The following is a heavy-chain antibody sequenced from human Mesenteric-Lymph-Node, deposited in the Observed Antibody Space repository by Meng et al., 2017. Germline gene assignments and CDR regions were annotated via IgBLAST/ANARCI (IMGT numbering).Heavy chain of an antibody. CDR2: FDPEDGET. D-gene: IGHD1-26*01. V-gene: IGHV1-24*01. J-gene: IGHJ3*02. CDR1: GYTLTELS. Sequence: ASVKVSCKVSGYTLTELSMHWVRQAPGKGLEWMGGFDPEDGETIYAQKFQGRVTMTEDTSTDTAYMELSSLRSEDTAVYYCATPTSGSYQHASDIWGQGTMVTVSS. CDR3: ATPTSGSYQHASDI.